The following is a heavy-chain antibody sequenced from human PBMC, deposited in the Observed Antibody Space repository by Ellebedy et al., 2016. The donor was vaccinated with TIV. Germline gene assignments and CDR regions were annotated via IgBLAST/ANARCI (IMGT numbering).Heavy chain of an antibody. J-gene: IGHJ5*01. V-gene: IGHV4-4*07. CDR2: LYPTGTT. Sequence: SETLSLTCTVSGVSITSHFWTWIRQPAGKGLEWIGRLYPTGTTTHNPSFKSRVTVSRDTSKDQFSLKLSSVTAADTAVYYCARNPPTYNWVDSWGQGTLVTVSS. CDR3: ARNPPTYNWVDS. CDR1: GVSITSHF.